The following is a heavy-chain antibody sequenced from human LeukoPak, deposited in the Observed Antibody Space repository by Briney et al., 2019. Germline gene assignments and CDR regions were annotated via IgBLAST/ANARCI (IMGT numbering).Heavy chain of an antibody. Sequence: GGSLRLSCAASGFTFSSYGMHWVRQAPGKGLEWVAVIWYDGSNKYYADSVKGRFTISRDNSKNTLYLQMNSLRAEDTAVYYCARVFQQLVPFDYWGQGTLVTVSS. D-gene: IGHD6-13*01. J-gene: IGHJ4*02. V-gene: IGHV3-33*01. CDR1: GFTFSSYG. CDR2: IWYDGSNK. CDR3: ARVFQQLVPFDY.